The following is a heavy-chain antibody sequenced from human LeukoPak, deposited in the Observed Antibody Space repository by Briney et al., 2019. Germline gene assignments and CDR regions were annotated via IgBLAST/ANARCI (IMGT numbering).Heavy chain of an antibody. Sequence: PGGSLRLSCAASGFVFSSYAFNWVRQAPGKGLEWVSFISGKSDNSYYADSVEGRFTVSRDNAKNSLFLQLNSLRAEDTAVYYCARVEMWVLRGSDHWGQEVPVTVSS. J-gene: IGHJ4*02. V-gene: IGHV3-21*01. CDR3: ARVEMWVLRGSDH. CDR1: GFVFSSYA. CDR2: ISGKSDNS. D-gene: IGHD3-10*02.